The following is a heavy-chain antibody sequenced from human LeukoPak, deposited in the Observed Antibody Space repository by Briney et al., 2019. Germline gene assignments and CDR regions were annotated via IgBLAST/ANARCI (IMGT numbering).Heavy chain of an antibody. V-gene: IGHV1-2*02. CDR1: GYTFTDHF. D-gene: IGHD3-22*01. CDR3: ARVRNYYDSSGPFDY. CDR2: INPNSGAT. J-gene: IGHJ4*02. Sequence: ASVRVSCKASGYTFTDHFIHWVRQAPGQGLEWMGWINPNSGATNYAQKFQGRVTMTRDTSISTAYMELIRLRSDDTAVYSCARVRNYYDSSGPFDYWGQGTLVTVSS.